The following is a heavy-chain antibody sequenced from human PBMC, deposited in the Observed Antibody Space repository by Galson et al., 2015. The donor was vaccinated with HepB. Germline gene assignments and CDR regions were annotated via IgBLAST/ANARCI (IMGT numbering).Heavy chain of an antibody. CDR2: MSHDGRNK. Sequence: SLRLSCAASGFSFNTYGMHWVRQAPGKGLEWVAAMSHDGRNKFYADSVKGRFQISRDNSRNTLYLQMNSLRAEDTALYYCAKDAFRFSIIRWYFDLWGRGTLVAVSS. J-gene: IGHJ2*01. V-gene: IGHV3-30*18. CDR1: GFSFNTYG. CDR3: AKDAFRFSIIRWYFDL. D-gene: IGHD2/OR15-2a*01.